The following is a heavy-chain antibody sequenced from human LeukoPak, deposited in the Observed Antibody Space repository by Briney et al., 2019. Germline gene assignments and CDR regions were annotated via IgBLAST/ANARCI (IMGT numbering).Heavy chain of an antibody. J-gene: IGHJ3*01. CDR2: IYYSGST. CDR3: ARGGNGVLLPLGAFDV. V-gene: IGHV4-59*01. D-gene: IGHD2/OR15-2a*01. CDR1: GGSIRSDY. Sequence: SETLSLTCSVSGGSIRSDYWSWIRQPPGKGLEWIGYIYYSGSTNYNPSLKSRVTISVDTSKNQFSLTLSSVTAADTAVYYCARGGNGVLLPLGAFDVWGQGTMVTVSS.